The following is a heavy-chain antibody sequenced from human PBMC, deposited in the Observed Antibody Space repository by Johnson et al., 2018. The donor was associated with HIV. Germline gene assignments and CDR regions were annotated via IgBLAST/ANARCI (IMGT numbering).Heavy chain of an antibody. CDR3: ARDESGSSWAFDI. J-gene: IGHJ3*02. CDR2: IKTDGSNT. D-gene: IGHD6-13*01. CDR1: GFTFGGEW. V-gene: IGHV3-74*01. Sequence: VQLVESGGGLVQPGGSLRLSCVASGFTFGGEWMHWVRQAPGQGLVWVSRIKTDGSNTAYADSLRGRFTISRDNARNSLFLQMNSLRAEDTALYYCARDESGSSWAFDIWGQGTMVTVSS.